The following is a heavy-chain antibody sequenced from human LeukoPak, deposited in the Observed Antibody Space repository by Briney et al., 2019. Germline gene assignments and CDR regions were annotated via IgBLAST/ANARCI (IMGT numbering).Heavy chain of an antibody. D-gene: IGHD6-19*01. CDR1: GGSISSGGYY. CDR3: ATKILNAGYSSGWGHWYFDL. J-gene: IGHJ2*01. Sequence: SETLSLTCTVSGGSISSGGYYWGWIRQHPGKGLEWIGYIYYSGSTYYNPSLKSRVTISVDTSKNQFSLKLSSVTAADTAVYYCATKILNAGYSSGWGHWYFDLWGRGTLVTVSS. V-gene: IGHV4-31*03. CDR2: IYYSGST.